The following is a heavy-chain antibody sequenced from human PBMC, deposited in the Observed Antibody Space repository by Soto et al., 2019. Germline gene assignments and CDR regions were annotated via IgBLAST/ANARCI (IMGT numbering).Heavy chain of an antibody. CDR1: VGSLSGYY. D-gene: IGHD1-26*01. Sequence: PSETLSLTCAVYVGSLSGYYWSWIRQPPGKALEWIGEFNHIGDTNYNPSLKSRATISADTSKNQVFLNLSSVTAADTAMYYCARHHVRGRTIAGAAEFWGQGTLVTVSS. CDR2: FNHIGDT. CDR3: ARHHVRGRTIAGAAEF. V-gene: IGHV4-34*01. J-gene: IGHJ4*02.